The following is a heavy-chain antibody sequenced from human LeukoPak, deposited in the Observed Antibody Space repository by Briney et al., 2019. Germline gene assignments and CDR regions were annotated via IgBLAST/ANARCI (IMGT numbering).Heavy chain of an antibody. J-gene: IGHJ4*02. D-gene: IGHD3-10*01. V-gene: IGHV4-39*07. CDR3: ARLHMVRGLTVSYY. CDR2: IYYSGST. Sequence: SETLSLTCTVSGGSISSSSYYWGWIRQPPGKGLEWIGSIYYSGSTNYSPSLKGRVTISVVTSKNQFSLKLSSVTAADTAVYYCARLHMVRGLTVSYYWGQGTLVTFAS. CDR1: GGSISSSSYY.